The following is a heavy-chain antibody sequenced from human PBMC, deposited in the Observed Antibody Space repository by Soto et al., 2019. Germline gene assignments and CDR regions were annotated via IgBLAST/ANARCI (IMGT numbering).Heavy chain of an antibody. J-gene: IGHJ6*03. V-gene: IGHV3-48*01. CDR2: ISSSSSTI. CDR3: ARVGQLERRWAGYYYYYMDV. CDR1: GFTFSSYS. D-gene: IGHD1-1*01. Sequence: GGSLRLSCAASGFTFSSYSMNWVRQAPGKGLEWVSYISSSSSTIYYADSVKGRFTISRDNAKNSLYLQMNSLRAEDTAVYYCARVGQLERRWAGYYYYYMDVWGKGTTVTVSS.